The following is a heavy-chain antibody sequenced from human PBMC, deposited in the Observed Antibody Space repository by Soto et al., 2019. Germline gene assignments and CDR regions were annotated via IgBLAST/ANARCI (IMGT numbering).Heavy chain of an antibody. CDR3: VRATAARQRDYSYHYYLHI. V-gene: IGHV1-46*03. D-gene: IGHD6-6*01. CDR2: IHPNGGST. Sequence: QVQLVQSGAEVKKPGASVKVSCKASGYTFINYYIHWVRQAPGQGLEWMGVIHPNGGSTVYSHKFQGRVTLTRDTSTSTVYVELSSLRSEDTAVYFCVRATAARQRDYSYHYYLHIWGKGTTVTVSS. J-gene: IGHJ6*03. CDR1: GYTFINYY.